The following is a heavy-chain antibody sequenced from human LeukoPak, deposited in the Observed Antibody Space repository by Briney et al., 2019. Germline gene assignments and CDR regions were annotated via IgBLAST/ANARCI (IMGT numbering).Heavy chain of an antibody. CDR3: AKERRQNYDILTGEFDY. D-gene: IGHD3-9*01. J-gene: IGHJ4*02. CDR1: GFTFSSYG. V-gene: IGHV3-30*02. CDR2: IRYDGSNK. Sequence: GGSLRLSCAASGFTFSSYGMHWVHQAPGKGLEWVAFIRYDGSNKYYADSVKGRFTISRDNSKNTLYLQMNSLRAEDTAVYYCAKERRQNYDILTGEFDYWGQGTLVTVSS.